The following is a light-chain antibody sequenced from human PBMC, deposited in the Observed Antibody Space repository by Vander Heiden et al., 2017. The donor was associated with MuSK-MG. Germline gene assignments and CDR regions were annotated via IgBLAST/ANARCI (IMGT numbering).Light chain of an antibody. J-gene: IGKJ5*01. CDR1: QSISSY. CDR2: AAS. CDR3: QQSESTPIT. V-gene: IGKV1-39*01. Sequence: DLQMTQSPSSLSASVGERVTITCRASQSISSYLNWYQQKPGKAPKLLIYAASSLQSGVPSRFSGSGSGTDFTLTISSLQTEDVATYYCQQSESTPITFGQGTRLEIK.